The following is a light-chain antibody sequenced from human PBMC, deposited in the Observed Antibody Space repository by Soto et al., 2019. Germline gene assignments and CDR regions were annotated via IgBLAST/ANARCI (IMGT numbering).Light chain of an antibody. J-gene: IGKJ3*01. CDR2: AAS. CDR1: QSISNY. CDR3: QQSYSTPLT. Sequence: DIQMTQSPSSLSASVGDRVIITCRASQSISNYLNWYQQKPGKAPKLLIYAASTLQGGVPSRFSGRGSGADFTLTISGLQPEDCATYYCQQSYSTPLTFGPGTRVDIK. V-gene: IGKV1-39*01.